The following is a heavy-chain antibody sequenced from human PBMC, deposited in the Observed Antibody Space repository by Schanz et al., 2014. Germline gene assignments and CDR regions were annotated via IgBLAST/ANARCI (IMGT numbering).Heavy chain of an antibody. Sequence: QVQLVESGGGLVKPGKSLRLFCAGSGFTFADYYMTWIRQAPGKGLEWVSYINGGGETTYYADSVRGRFTISRDNAKNSLFLQMNSLRAEDTAKYYCARGNYGMDVWGQGTTVTVSS. V-gene: IGHV3-11*01. J-gene: IGHJ6*02. CDR2: INGGGETT. CDR1: GFTFADYY. CDR3: ARGNYGMDV.